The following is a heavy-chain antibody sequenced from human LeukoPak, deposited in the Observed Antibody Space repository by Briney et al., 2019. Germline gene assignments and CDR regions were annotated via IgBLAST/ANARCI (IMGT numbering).Heavy chain of an antibody. V-gene: IGHV3-7*01. CDR2: IKQDGSEK. CDR1: GFTFSSYW. Sequence: GGSLRLSCAASGFTFSSYWMSWVRQAPGKGLEWVANIKQDGSEKYYVDSVKGRFTISRDNAKNSLYLQMNSLRAEDTAVYYCARLSSSSWSPFDYWGQGTLVTVSS. D-gene: IGHD6-13*01. J-gene: IGHJ4*02. CDR3: ARLSSSSWSPFDY.